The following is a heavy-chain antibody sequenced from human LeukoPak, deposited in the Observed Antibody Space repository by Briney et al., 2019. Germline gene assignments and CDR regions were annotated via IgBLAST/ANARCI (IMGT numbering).Heavy chain of an antibody. D-gene: IGHD3-10*01. V-gene: IGHV1-2*02. J-gene: IGHJ4*02. CDR1: GYTFAGYY. CDR2: INPDSGGI. CDR3: ARAPMVRGASADY. Sequence: ASVKVSCKASGYTFAGYYIHWVRQAPGQGLEWMGWINPDSGGINYAQNFQGRVTMTRDTSISTASMELSSLRSDDTAVYYCARAPMVRGASADYWGQGTLVTVSS.